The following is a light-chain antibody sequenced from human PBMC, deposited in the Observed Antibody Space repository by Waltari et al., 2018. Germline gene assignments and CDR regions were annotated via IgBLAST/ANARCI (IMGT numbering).Light chain of an antibody. CDR3: QQYYSTPWT. Sequence: DIVMTQSPDSLAVSLGERATINCKSSQSVLYSSNNKTYLAWYQQKPGQPLKLLIYWASTRESGVPDRFSCSGSGTDFTLTISSLQAEDVAVYYCQQYYSTPWTFGQGTKVEIK. CDR2: WAS. CDR1: QSVLYSSNNKTY. V-gene: IGKV4-1*01. J-gene: IGKJ1*01.